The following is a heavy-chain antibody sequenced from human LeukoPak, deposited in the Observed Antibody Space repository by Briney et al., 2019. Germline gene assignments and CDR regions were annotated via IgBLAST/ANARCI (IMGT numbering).Heavy chain of an antibody. CDR3: ARSIVVVVAATPEGMDV. Sequence: GGSLRLPCAASGFTFSNYTIHWVRQAPGKGLEWVAHIKQDGSQEYYVDSVKGRFTISRDSAKNSLYLQMNSLRAEDTAVYYCARSIVVVVAATPEGMDVWGQGTTVTVSS. V-gene: IGHV3-7*01. D-gene: IGHD2-15*01. J-gene: IGHJ6*02. CDR1: GFTFSNYT. CDR2: IKQDGSQE.